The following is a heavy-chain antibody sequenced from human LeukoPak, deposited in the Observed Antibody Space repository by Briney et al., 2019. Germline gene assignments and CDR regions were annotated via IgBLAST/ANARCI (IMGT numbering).Heavy chain of an antibody. CDR1: GFTFSSYG. Sequence: GGSLRLSCAASGFTFSSYGMHWVRQAPGKGLEWVAVIWYDGSNKYYADSVKGRFTISRDNSKNTLYLQMNSLGAEDTAVYYCARGHDSSGYYPLDYWGQGTLVTVSS. CDR2: IWYDGSNK. CDR3: ARGHDSSGYYPLDY. D-gene: IGHD3-22*01. V-gene: IGHV3-33*01. J-gene: IGHJ4*02.